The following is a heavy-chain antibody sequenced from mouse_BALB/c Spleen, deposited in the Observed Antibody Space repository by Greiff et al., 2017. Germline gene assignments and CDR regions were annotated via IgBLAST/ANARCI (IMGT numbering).Heavy chain of an antibody. V-gene: IGHV3-6*02. CDR3: ARGDSSGSDY. CDR2: ISYDGSN. D-gene: IGHD3-2*01. J-gene: IGHJ2*01. Sequence: EVQLVESGPGLVKPSQSLSLTCSVTGYSITSGYYWNWIRQFPGNKLEWMGYISYDGSNNYNPSLKNRISITRDTSKNQFFLKLNSVTTEDTATYYCARGDSSGSDYWGQGTTLTVSS. CDR1: GYSITSGYY.